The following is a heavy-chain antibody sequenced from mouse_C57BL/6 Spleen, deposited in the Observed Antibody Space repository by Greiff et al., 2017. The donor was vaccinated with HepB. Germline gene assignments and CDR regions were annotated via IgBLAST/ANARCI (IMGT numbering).Heavy chain of an antibody. J-gene: IGHJ3*01. D-gene: IGHD2-3*01. CDR2: IYPRDGST. CDR3: ARCDGYYGTWFAY. Sequence: VKLMESGPELVKPGASVKLSCKASGYTFTSYDINWVKQRPGQGLEWIGWIYPRDGSTKYNEKFKGKATLTVDTSSSTAYMELHSLTSEDSAVYFCARCDGYYGTWFAYWGQGTLVTVSA. V-gene: IGHV1-85*01. CDR1: GYTFTSYD.